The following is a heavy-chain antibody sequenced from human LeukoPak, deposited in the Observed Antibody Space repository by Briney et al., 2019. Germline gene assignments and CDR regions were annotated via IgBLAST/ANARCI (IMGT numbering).Heavy chain of an antibody. V-gene: IGHV3-23*01. Sequence: GGSLRLSCATSGFTFATYAMNWVRQAPGKGLEWVSGFSGSGGNTSYADSVKGRFTISRDNSKNTLYLQMNSLRAEDTAVYYCAKARLNYYDYPLYYSDYWGQGTLVTVSS. CDR3: AKARLNYYDYPLYYSDY. J-gene: IGHJ4*02. CDR1: GFTFATYA. D-gene: IGHD3-22*01. CDR2: FSGSGGNT.